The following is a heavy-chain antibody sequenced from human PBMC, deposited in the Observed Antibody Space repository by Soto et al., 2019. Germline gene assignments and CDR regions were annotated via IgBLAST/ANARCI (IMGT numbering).Heavy chain of an antibody. D-gene: IGHD2-15*01. V-gene: IGHV4-39*01. Sequence: SETLSLTCTVSGGSISSNSYYWGWIRQPPGKGLEWIGSIYYSGSTYYNPSLKSRVTISVDTSKNQFSLKLSSVTAADTAVYFCARPLHCSCCSCCLSGGAFDIWGQGTMVSVSS. J-gene: IGHJ3*02. CDR2: IYYSGST. CDR3: ARPLHCSCCSCCLSGGAFDI. CDR1: GGSISSNSYY.